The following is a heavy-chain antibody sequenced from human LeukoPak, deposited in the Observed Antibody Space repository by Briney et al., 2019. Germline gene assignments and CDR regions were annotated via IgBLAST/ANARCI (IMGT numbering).Heavy chain of an antibody. CDR2: IYHSGST. CDR1: GYSISSGSY. J-gene: IGHJ4*02. V-gene: IGHV4-38-2*02. CDR3: ARDGGLPKIDY. Sequence: SETLSLTCTVSGYSISSGSYWGWIRQPPGKGLEWIGSIYHSGSTYYNPSLKSRVTISVDTSKNKFSLKLSSVTAADTAVYYCARDGGLPKIDYWGQGTLVTVSS. D-gene: IGHD3-16*01.